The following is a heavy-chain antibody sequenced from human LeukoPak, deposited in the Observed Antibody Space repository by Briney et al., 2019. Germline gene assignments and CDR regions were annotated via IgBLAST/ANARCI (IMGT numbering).Heavy chain of an antibody. V-gene: IGHV3-30*18. J-gene: IGHJ4*02. D-gene: IGHD6-13*01. Sequence: GGSLRLSCAASGFTFSNYGMHWVRQAPGKGLEWVAVISYDGTYQSSADSVKGRFTISRDVSKNILYLQMNSLRAEDTAVYYCTKTGSSWHYFDSWGQGTLVTVSS. CDR3: TKTGSSWHYFDS. CDR2: ISYDGTYQ. CDR1: GFTFSNYG.